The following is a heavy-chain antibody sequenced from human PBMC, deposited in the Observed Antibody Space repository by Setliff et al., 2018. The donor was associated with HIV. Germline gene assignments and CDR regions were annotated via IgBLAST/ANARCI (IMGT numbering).Heavy chain of an antibody. CDR1: GFTFSTYW. J-gene: IGHJ6*03. V-gene: IGHV3-7*03. CDR2: IKQDGSEK. Sequence: GGSLRLSCAASGFTFSTYWMSWVRQAPGKGLAWVANIKQDGSEKYYMDSVKGRFTISRDNSKSTLYLQMNSLRDGDTALYYCAKNTPSIINYPYYYYMDVWGKGTTVTVSS. CDR3: AKNTPSIINYPYYYYMDV. D-gene: IGHD1-7*01.